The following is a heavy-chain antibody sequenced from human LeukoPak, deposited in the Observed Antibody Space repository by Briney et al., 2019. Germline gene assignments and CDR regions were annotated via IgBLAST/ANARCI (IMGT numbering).Heavy chain of an antibody. Sequence: PGGSLRLSCAASGFTFSSYWMHWVRQAPGKGLVWVSRINSDGSSTSYADSVKGRFTISRDNAKNTLYLQMNSLRAEDTAVYYCARDMCGWTEQYCSGGSIWFDPWGQGALVTVSS. J-gene: IGHJ5*02. CDR2: INSDGSST. V-gene: IGHV3-74*01. CDR1: GFTFSSYW. CDR3: ARDMCGWTEQYCSGGSIWFDP. D-gene: IGHD2-15*01.